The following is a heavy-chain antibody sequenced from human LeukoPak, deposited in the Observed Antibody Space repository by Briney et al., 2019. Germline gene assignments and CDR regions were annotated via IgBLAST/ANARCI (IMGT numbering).Heavy chain of an antibody. J-gene: IGHJ5*02. CDR1: GGSISSYY. CDR3: AAATRRGWFDP. V-gene: IGHV4-59*10. D-gene: IGHD6-25*01. CDR2: IYTSGST. Sequence: SETLSLTCAVYGGSISSYYWSWIRQPAGKGLEWIGRIYTSGSTNYNPSLKSRVTMSVDTSKNQFSLKLSSVTAADTAVYYCAAATRRGWFDPWGQGTLVTVSS.